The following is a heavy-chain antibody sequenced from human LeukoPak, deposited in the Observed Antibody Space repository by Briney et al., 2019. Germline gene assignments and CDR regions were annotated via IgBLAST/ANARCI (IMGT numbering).Heavy chain of an antibody. CDR3: AKRGVQGYMDV. Sequence: GGSLRLSCAASGFQFGGFVMHWVRQAPGQGLEWVSSISGDGENTYYTASVRGRYTISRDNSKNILNLQMSSLRAEETALYYCAKRGVQGYMDVWGKGTTVIVSS. V-gene: IGHV3-23*01. CDR2: ISGDGENT. D-gene: IGHD1-26*01. CDR1: GFQFGGFV. J-gene: IGHJ6*03.